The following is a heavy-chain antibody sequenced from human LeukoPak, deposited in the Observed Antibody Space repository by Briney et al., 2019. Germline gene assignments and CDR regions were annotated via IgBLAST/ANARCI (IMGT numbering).Heavy chain of an antibody. Sequence: SETLSLTCAVYGGSFSGYYWSWIRQPPGKGLEWIGEINHSGSTNYNPSLKSRVTISVDTSKNQFSLKLSSVTADDTAVYYCAPGWPTLDYWGQGTLVTVSS. CDR1: GGSFSGYY. D-gene: IGHD2-15*01. J-gene: IGHJ4*02. CDR2: INHSGST. V-gene: IGHV4-34*01. CDR3: APGWPTLDY.